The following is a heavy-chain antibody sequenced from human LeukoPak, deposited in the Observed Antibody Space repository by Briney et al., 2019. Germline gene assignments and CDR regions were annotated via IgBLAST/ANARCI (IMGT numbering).Heavy chain of an antibody. V-gene: IGHV3-23*01. CDR1: GFTFSSYA. D-gene: IGHD3-16*01. Sequence: GGSLSLSCAASGFTFSSYAMSWVRQAPGKGLEWVSAISGSGGSTYYADSVKGRFTVSRDNSKNTLYVQMNSLRAEDTAVYYCAKGGLWGNPFDYWGQGTLVTVSS. J-gene: IGHJ4*02. CDR3: AKGGLWGNPFDY. CDR2: ISGSGGST.